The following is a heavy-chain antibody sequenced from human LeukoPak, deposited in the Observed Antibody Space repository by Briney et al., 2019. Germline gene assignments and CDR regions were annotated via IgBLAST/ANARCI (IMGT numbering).Heavy chain of an antibody. CDR1: GNSINTPAYY. CDR3: ARHNGGPQNWFDP. CDR2: IYYRGST. J-gene: IGHJ5*02. Sequence: SETPSLTCNVSGNSINTPAYYWVWIRQPPGKGLEWIGSIYYRGSTYYNPSLKSRVTISVDTSKNQFSLKLSSVTAADTAVYYCARHNGGPQNWFDPWGQGTLVTVSS. V-gene: IGHV4-39*01.